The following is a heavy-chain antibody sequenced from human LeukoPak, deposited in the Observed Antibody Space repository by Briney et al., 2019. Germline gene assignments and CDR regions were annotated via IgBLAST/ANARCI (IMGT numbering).Heavy chain of an antibody. D-gene: IGHD4-23*01. Sequence: ASVKVSCKASGYTFTSYYMHWVRQAPGQGLEWMGIINPSGGSTSYAQKFQGRVTMTRDMSTSTDYMELSSLRSEDTVVYYCARDNSVEDTAWWFDPWGQGTLVTVSS. V-gene: IGHV1-46*01. CDR3: ARDNSVEDTAWWFDP. J-gene: IGHJ5*02. CDR2: INPSGGST. CDR1: GYTFTSYY.